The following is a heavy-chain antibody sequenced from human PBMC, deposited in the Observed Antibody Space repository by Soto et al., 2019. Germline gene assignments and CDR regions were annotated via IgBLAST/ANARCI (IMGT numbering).Heavy chain of an antibody. CDR3: AATTVTTFYYYYYGMDV. V-gene: IGHV3-48*02. J-gene: IGHJ6*02. CDR2: ISSSSSTI. CDR1: GFTFCSYS. D-gene: IGHD4-17*01. Sequence: GGALRLSCAASGFTFCSYSMNWVRQAPGKGLEWVSYISSSSSTIYYADSVKGRFTISRDNAKNSLYLQMNSLRDEDTAVYYCAATTVTTFYYYYYGMDVWGQGTTVTVSS.